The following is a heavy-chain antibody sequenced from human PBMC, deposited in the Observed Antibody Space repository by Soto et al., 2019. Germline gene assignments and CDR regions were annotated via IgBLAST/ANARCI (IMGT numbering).Heavy chain of an antibody. CDR1: GYAFTWFN. Sequence: ASVKVSCKASGYAFTWFNIHWVRQAPGQRLEWMGWIIVENGNTKYSQNFQGRLTITRDTSANTVYMDLSSLKFEDTAVYYCARLRFCGGDSCYPLDIWGQGSMVTVSS. D-gene: IGHD2-21*01. CDR3: ARLRFCGGDSCYPLDI. V-gene: IGHV1-3*01. CDR2: IIVENGNT. J-gene: IGHJ3*02.